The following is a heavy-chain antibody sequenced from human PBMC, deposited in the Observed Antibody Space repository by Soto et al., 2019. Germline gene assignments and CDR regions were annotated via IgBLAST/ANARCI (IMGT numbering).Heavy chain of an antibody. Sequence: PSETLSLTCTVSGGSITSGGSYGSWIRQHPVKGLEWIGYIFHSGSTYYNPSLKSRVAMSVDTSKNQFSLKLSSVTAADTAVYYCARDSIMIPSGDIIADALDIWGQGTMVT. CDR2: IFHSGST. CDR3: ARDSIMIPSGDIIADALDI. D-gene: IGHD3-16*01. CDR1: GGSITSGGSY. J-gene: IGHJ3*02. V-gene: IGHV4-31*03.